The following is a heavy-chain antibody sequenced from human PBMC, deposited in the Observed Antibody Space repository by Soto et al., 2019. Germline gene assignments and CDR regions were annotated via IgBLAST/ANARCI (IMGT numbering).Heavy chain of an antibody. D-gene: IGHD6-19*01. CDR2: ITAYNGNT. CDR1: GYAFTSYG. V-gene: IGHV1-18*01. J-gene: IGHJ6*02. CDR3: ARDDRAIALAGWDYYYGMDV. Sequence: ASVTVSCTASGYAFTSYGISWVRQAPVQGREWMGWITAYNGNTNYAQKLQGRVTMTTDTSTSTAYMELRSLRSDDTAVYYCARDDRAIALAGWDYYYGMDVWGQGTTVTV.